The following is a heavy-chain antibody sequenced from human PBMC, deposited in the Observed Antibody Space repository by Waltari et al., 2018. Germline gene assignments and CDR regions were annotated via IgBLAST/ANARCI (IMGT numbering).Heavy chain of an antibody. Sequence: EVQLVESGGGLVQPGRSLRLSCAASGFPFEDYAMHWVRQSQGKGLEWVSGISWNSGSIAYADSVKGRFTISRDNTKNSLYLEMNSLKTDDTAFYFCAKDARGGTSVHDGYYFDSWGQGIRVTVSS. CDR3: AKDARGGTSVHDGYYFDS. CDR2: ISWNSGSI. D-gene: IGHD2-2*01. CDR1: GFPFEDYA. J-gene: IGHJ4*02. V-gene: IGHV3-9*01.